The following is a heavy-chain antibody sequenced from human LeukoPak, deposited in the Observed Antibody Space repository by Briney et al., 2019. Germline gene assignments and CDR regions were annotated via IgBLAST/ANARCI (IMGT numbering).Heavy chain of an antibody. V-gene: IGHV3-30*18. J-gene: IGHJ4*02. D-gene: IGHD2-2*01. CDR3: AKLGCSSTRCYINY. CDR2: ISFDGSDQ. CDR1: GFSFSTYG. Sequence: PGRSLRLSCAASGFSFSTYGMRWVRQAPGKGLEWVAVISFDGSDQYYADSVKGRFTVSRDNSKNTLYLQMNSLRAEDTAVYYCAKLGCSSTRCYINYWGQGTLVTASS.